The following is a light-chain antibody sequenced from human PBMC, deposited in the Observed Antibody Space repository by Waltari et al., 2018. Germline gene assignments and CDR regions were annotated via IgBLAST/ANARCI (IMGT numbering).Light chain of an antibody. J-gene: IGKJ5*01. V-gene: IGKV3-15*01. CDR3: QHYNNRPPIT. CDR2: GAS. CDR1: QSVSSN. Sequence: IVMTQSPATLSVSPGESATLSCRASQSVSSNLAWYQHKPGRAPRLLIYGASTRATGIAARFSGSGSGTEFTLTISSLQSEDFAVYYCQHYNNRPPITFGQGTRLEIK.